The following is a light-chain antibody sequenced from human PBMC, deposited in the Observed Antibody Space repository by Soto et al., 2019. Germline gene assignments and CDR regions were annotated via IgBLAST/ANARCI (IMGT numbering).Light chain of an antibody. CDR3: AAWDDSLSGYV. Sequence: QSVLTQPPSASGTPGQRVTISCSGSSSNIGGNAVNWYQQLPGTTPKLLIYSNNQRPSGVPDRFSGSKSGTSASLASSGLQSEDEADYYCAAWDDSLSGYVFGTGTKVTVL. CDR1: SSNIGGNA. CDR2: SNN. J-gene: IGLJ1*01. V-gene: IGLV1-44*01.